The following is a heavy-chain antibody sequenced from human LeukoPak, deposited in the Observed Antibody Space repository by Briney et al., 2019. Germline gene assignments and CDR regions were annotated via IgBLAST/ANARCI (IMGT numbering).Heavy chain of an antibody. V-gene: IGHV3-23*01. CDR1: GFIFSTQA. J-gene: IGHJ4*02. D-gene: IGHD6-13*01. CDR2: IRGSDGST. CDR3: AKDERGIPASGDF. Sequence: GGSLRLSCAASGFIFSTQAMSWVRQAPGKGLEWVSSIRGSDGSTYYTDSVKGRFTISRDNSKNTLYLQMNSLRAEDTAVYYCAKDERGIPASGDFWGQGTLVIVS.